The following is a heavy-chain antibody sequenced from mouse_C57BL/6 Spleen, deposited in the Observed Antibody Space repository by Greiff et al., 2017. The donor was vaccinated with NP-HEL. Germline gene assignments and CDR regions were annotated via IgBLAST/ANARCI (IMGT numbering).Heavy chain of an antibody. Sequence: VKLQQPGAELVRPGTSVKLSCKASGYTFTSYWMHWVKQRPGQGLEWIGVIDPSDSYTNYNQKFKGKATLTVDTSSSTAYMQLSSLTSEDSAVYYCARGPDSSGFDYWGQGTTLTVSS. J-gene: IGHJ2*01. CDR1: GYTFTSYW. D-gene: IGHD3-2*02. CDR3: ARGPDSSGFDY. V-gene: IGHV1-59*01. CDR2: IDPSDSYT.